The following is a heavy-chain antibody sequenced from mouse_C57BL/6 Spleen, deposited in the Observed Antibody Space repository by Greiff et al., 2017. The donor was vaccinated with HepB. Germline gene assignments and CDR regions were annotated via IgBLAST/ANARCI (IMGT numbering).Heavy chain of an antibody. V-gene: IGHV14-3*01. J-gene: IGHJ2*01. CDR1: GFNIKNTY. D-gene: IGHD1-1*01. Sequence: EVQLQQSVAELVRPGASVKLSCTASGFNIKNTYMHWVKQRPEQGLEWIGRIDPANGNTKYAPKFQGKATITADTSSNTAYLQLSSLSSDDTAIYYFARCYYYGSSYFPFDYWGQGTTLTVSA. CDR3: ARCYYYGSSYFPFDY. CDR2: IDPANGNT.